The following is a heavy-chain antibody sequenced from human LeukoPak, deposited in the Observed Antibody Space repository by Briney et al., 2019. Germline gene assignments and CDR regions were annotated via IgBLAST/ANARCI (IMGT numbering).Heavy chain of an antibody. Sequence: SETLSLTCTVSGGSISSGSYYWSWIRQPAGKGLEWIGRIYTSGSTNYNPSLKSRVNISVDTSKNQFSLKVNSVTAADTAVYSCARHSADCGGDCWAFDYWGQGTLVTVSS. CDR2: IYTSGST. D-gene: IGHD2-21*01. CDR1: GGSISSGSYY. CDR3: ARHSADCGGDCWAFDY. J-gene: IGHJ4*02. V-gene: IGHV4-61*02.